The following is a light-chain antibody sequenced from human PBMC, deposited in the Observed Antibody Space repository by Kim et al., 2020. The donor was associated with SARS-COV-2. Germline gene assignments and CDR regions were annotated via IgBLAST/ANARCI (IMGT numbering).Light chain of an antibody. CDR3: EQHGSSKT. CDR2: RAS. CDR1: QSVSSSY. Sequence: EIVLTQSPDTLSLSPGERATLSCRASQSVSSSYLAWYQQKPGQPPRLLIYRASSRATGIPDRFSGSGSGTDFTLTISRLEPEDFAVYYCEQHGSSKTFGQGTKVDIK. V-gene: IGKV3-20*01. J-gene: IGKJ1*01.